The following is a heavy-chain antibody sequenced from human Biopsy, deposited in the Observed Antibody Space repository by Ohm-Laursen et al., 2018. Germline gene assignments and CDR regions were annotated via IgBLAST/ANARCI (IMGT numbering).Heavy chain of an antibody. J-gene: IGHJ1*01. D-gene: IGHD3-9*01. CDR2: NIPILGTG. V-gene: IGHV1-69*06. CDR1: GGTFSNYG. CDR3: ATKLTGYSHH. Sequence: VASVKVSCKAPGGTFSNYGVNWVRQAPGQGLEWPGGNIPILGTGNYAQKFQDRVTVAADTSTSTATMELRSLRSDDTAVYYCATKLTGYSHHWGQGTLVIVSS.